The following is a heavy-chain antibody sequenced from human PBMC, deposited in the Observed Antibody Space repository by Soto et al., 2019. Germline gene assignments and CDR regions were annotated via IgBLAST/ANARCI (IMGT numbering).Heavy chain of an antibody. Sequence: EVQLVESGGGSVQPGGSLRLSCAASGFTSSNYWMHWVRQAPGKGLVWVSRINSDGSSTSYADSVKGRFTISRDNAKNTLYLQMNSLRGEDTAVYYCARGGGRSYDDSGYWGQGTLVTVSS. CDR1: GFTSSNYW. CDR2: INSDGSST. J-gene: IGHJ4*02. V-gene: IGHV3-74*01. CDR3: ARGGGRSYDDSGY. D-gene: IGHD1-26*01.